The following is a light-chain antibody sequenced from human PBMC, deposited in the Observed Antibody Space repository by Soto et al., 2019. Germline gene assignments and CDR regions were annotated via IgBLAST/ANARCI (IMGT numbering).Light chain of an antibody. J-gene: IGKJ1*01. CDR3: QQYDSSRT. V-gene: IGKV1-5*01. Sequence: DIQMTQSPSTLSASTGDRVSITCRASQNVISYLAWYQHKSGRAPKLLIYDVSNLESGVPSRFSGSGSGTEFTLTITSLQADDFATYYCQQYDSSRTFGQGTKVDIK. CDR1: QNVISY. CDR2: DVS.